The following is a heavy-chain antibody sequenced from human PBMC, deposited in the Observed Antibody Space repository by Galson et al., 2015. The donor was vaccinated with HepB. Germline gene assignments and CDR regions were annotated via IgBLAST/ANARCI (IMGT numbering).Heavy chain of an antibody. Sequence: SVKVSCKASGGTFGSYAISWVRQAPGQGLEWMGGIIPIFGTANYAQKFQGRVTITADKSTSTAYMELSSLRSEDTAVYYCARTMKGSYYDTPYYFDYWGQGTLVTVSS. J-gene: IGHJ4*02. V-gene: IGHV1-69*06. CDR3: ARTMKGSYYDTPYYFDY. CDR1: GGTFGSYA. CDR2: IIPIFGTA. D-gene: IGHD3-22*01.